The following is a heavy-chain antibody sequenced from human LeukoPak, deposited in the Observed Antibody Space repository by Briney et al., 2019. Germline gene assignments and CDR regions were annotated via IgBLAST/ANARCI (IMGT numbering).Heavy chain of an antibody. CDR3: ARRGVYGSENYFEY. J-gene: IGHJ4*02. V-gene: IGHV4-39*01. Sequence: SETLSLTCSVFGASLYSGDYYWAWVRQPPGKRLEYIGSIFYTGSTYDNPSLTGRISMSVDTSKNQFSLNLASVTATDTAVYYCARRGVYGSENYFEYWGRGVLVIVSS. CDR2: IFYTGST. CDR1: GASLYSGDYY. D-gene: IGHD3-10*01.